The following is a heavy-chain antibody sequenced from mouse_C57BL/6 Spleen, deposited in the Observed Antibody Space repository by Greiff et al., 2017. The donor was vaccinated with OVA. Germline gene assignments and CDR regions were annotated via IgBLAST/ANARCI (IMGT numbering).Heavy chain of an antibody. CDR3: ARGITTVVAEAY. V-gene: IGHV1-82*01. J-gene: IGHJ3*01. Sequence: QVQLKQSGPELVKPGASVKISCKASGYAFSSSWMNWVKQRPGKGLEWIGRIYPGDGDTNYNGKFKGKATLTADKSSSTAYMQLSSLTSEDSAVYFCARGITTVVAEAYWGQGTLVTVSA. CDR2: IYPGDGDT. CDR1: GYAFSSSW. D-gene: IGHD1-1*01.